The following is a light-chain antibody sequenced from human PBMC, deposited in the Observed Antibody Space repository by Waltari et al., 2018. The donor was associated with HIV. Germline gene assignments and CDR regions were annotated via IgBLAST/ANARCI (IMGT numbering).Light chain of an antibody. J-gene: IGKJ1*01. Sequence: TQSPGTLSLSPGERATLSCRASQSVSSSYLAWYQHRPGQAPRLLIYGASSRATGIPDRFSGSGSGTDFTLTISRLEPEDFAVYYCQQYGSSSWTFGQGTKV. CDR3: QQYGSSSWT. CDR2: GAS. CDR1: QSVSSSY. V-gene: IGKV3-20*01.